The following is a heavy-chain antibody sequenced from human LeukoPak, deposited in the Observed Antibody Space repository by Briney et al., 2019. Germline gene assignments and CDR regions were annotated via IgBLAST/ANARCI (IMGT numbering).Heavy chain of an antibody. CDR2: IHHSRNRFESGGT. J-gene: IGHJ5*02. D-gene: IGHD6-25*01. CDR1: GHSIINTYY. V-gene: IGHV4-38-2*02. Sequence: SETLSLTCTVSGHSIINTYYWGWIRQSPGKGLEWIGSIHHSRNRFESGGTHYNPSLRSRVTVSADTSKTQFSLTLRSVTAADTAVYFCARNASSGFFNAWGRGTLVTVSS. CDR3: ARNASSGFFNA.